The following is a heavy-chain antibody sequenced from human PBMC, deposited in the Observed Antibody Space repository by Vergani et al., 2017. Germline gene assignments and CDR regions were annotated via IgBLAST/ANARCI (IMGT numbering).Heavy chain of an antibody. V-gene: IGHV3-9*01. CDR3: VKDIAASGNYWYFDL. D-gene: IGHD6-13*01. J-gene: IGHJ2*01. Sequence: EVQLVESGGGLVQPGRSLRLSCAASGFTFDDYAMHWVRQAPGKGLEWVSGINWNSDSIAYADSVKGRFTISRDNAKNSLSLQMNSLRAEDTALYYCVKDIAASGNYWYFDLWGRGTLVTVSS. CDR2: INWNSDSI. CDR1: GFTFDDYA.